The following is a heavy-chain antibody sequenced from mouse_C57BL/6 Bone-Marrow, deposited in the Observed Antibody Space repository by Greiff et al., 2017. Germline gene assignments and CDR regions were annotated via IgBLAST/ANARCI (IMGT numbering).Heavy chain of an antibody. CDR2: IDPSDSYT. V-gene: IGHV1-69*01. CDR1: GYTFTSYW. Sequence: VQLQQPGAELVMPGASVKLSCKASGYTFTSYWMHWVKQRPGQGLEWIGEIDPSDSYTNYNQTFKGKSTLTVDKSSSTAYMQLSSLTSEDSAVYYCAREGTTVVAPFDYWGQGTTLTVSS. J-gene: IGHJ2*01. D-gene: IGHD1-1*01. CDR3: AREGTTVVAPFDY.